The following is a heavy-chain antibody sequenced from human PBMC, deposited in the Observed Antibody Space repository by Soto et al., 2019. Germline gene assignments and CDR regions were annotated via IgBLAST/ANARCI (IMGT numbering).Heavy chain of an antibody. CDR1: GYTSADFG. J-gene: IGHJ5*01. CDR3: VRDQKYFRVNGNWFDS. V-gene: IGHV1-18*04. Sequence: ASVKVSCKASGYTSADFGISWVRQAPGQGLEWMGWVSGNNGASNPAPKVQGRITMTLDTSTGVSYMALRSLRSDDTAIYYCVRDQKYFRVNGNWFDSWGQGTLVTVSS. CDR2: VSGNNGAS. D-gene: IGHD2-2*01.